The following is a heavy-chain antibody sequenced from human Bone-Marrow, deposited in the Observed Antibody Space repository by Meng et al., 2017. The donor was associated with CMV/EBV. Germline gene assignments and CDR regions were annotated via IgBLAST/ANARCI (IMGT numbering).Heavy chain of an antibody. CDR3: ASSGAGMDV. J-gene: IGHJ6*01. CDR2: IYYSGST. CDR1: GGSISSYY. V-gene: IGHV4-59*01. Sequence: GSLRLSCTVSGGSISSYYWSWIRQPPWKGLEWIGYIYYSGSTNYHPSLKSRVTISVDTSKNQFSLKLSSVTAADTAVYYCASSGAGMDVWGRGTTVTVYS. D-gene: IGHD4/OR15-4a*01.